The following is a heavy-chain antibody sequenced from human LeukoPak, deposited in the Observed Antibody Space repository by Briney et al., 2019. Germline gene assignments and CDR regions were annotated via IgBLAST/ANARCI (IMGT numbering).Heavy chain of an antibody. Sequence: SGGSLRLSCAASGFTFSTYAMNWVRQAPGKGLEWVSSIGGGGRYIYYADSMKGRFTISRDNAKNSLFLQMNSLSAEDTALYYCARVSRVAYTSSWYLDYWGQGTLVTVSS. J-gene: IGHJ4*02. CDR3: ARVSRVAYTSSWYLDY. CDR2: IGGGGRYI. D-gene: IGHD6-13*01. CDR1: GFTFSTYA. V-gene: IGHV3-21*01.